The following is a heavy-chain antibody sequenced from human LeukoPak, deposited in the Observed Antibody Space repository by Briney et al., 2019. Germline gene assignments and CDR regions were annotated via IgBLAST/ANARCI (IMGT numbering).Heavy chain of an antibody. CDR2: IYYSGST. CDR3: ARNPHAARDDAFDI. V-gene: IGHV4-39*01. CDR1: GGSISSSSYY. Sequence: SETLSLTCTVSGGSISSSSYYWGWIRQPPGKGLEWLGSIYYSGSTYYNPSLKSRVTISVDTSKNQFSLKLSSVTAADTAVYYCARNPHAARDDAFDIWGQGTMVTVSS. J-gene: IGHJ3*02. D-gene: IGHD6-6*01.